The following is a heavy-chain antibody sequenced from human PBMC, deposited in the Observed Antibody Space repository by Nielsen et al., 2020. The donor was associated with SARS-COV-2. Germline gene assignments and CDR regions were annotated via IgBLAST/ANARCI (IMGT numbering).Heavy chain of an antibody. CDR2: ISAGGDTT. CDR3: AKPTQHLVREAFYYYYHMDV. CDR1: GFTFRTYT. V-gene: IGHV3-23*01. J-gene: IGHJ6*02. D-gene: IGHD6-13*01. Sequence: GESLKISCAASGFTFRTYTMIWVRQAPGKGLEWVSAISAGGDTTQYADFGKGRFAISRDNSKNTVYLQMSSLRVEDTAVYYCAKPTQHLVREAFYYYYHMDVWGQGTTVTVSS.